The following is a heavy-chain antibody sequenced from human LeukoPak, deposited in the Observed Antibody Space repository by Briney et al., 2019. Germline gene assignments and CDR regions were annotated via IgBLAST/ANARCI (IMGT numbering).Heavy chain of an antibody. J-gene: IGHJ5*02. CDR3: ARHARPTMVRVYNWFDP. CDR2: IYYSGST. Sequence: SETLSLTCTVSGGSISSSSYYWGWIRQPPGKGLEWIGSIYYSGSTYYNPSLKSRVTISVDTSKNHFSLKMSSVTAADTAVYYCARHARPTMVRVYNWFDPWGQGTLVTVSS. CDR1: GGSISSSSYY. D-gene: IGHD3-10*01. V-gene: IGHV4-39*01.